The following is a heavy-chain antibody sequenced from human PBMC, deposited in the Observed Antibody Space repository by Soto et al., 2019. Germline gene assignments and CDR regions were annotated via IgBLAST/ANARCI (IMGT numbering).Heavy chain of an antibody. CDR1: GFTFTRYS. CDR3: ARESEDLTSNFDC. V-gene: IGHV3-21*06. CDR2: ISSTTNYI. Sequence: LRLSCAASGFTFTRYSMNWVRQAPGKGLEWVSSISSTTNYIYYGDSMKGRFTISRDNAKNSLYLEMNSLRAEDTAVYYCARESEDLTSNFDCWGQGTLVTVSS. J-gene: IGHJ4*02.